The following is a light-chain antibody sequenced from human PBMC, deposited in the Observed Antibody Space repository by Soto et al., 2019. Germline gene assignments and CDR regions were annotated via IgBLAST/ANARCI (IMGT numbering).Light chain of an antibody. CDR3: CSYAGTYTWV. J-gene: IGLJ3*02. Sequence: QSALTQPRSVSGSPGQSVSISCTGTSSDVGSYNYVSWYQQHPGKAPKVMIYDVTKRPSGVPDRFSGSKSGNTGSLTISGLQAEDEADYYCCSYAGTYTWVFGGGTKLTVL. V-gene: IGLV2-11*01. CDR1: SSDVGSYNY. CDR2: DVT.